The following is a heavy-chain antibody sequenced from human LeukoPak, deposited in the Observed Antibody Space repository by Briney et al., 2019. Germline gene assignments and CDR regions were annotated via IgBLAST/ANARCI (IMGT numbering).Heavy chain of an antibody. Sequence: GGSLRLSCAASGFTFSSYWMHWVRQAPGKGLVWVSRINSDGSSTSYADSVKGRFTISRDNAKNTLYLQMNSLRAEDTAVYYCAKDQSSHYYDSSGFPDYWGQGTLVTVSS. V-gene: IGHV3-74*01. CDR3: AKDQSSHYYDSSGFPDY. CDR1: GFTFSSYW. D-gene: IGHD3-22*01. CDR2: INSDGSST. J-gene: IGHJ4*02.